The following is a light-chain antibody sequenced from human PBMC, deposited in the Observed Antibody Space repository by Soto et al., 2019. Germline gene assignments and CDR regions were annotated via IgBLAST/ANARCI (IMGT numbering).Light chain of an antibody. V-gene: IGKV3-20*01. Sequence: EIVLTQSPGTLSLSPGERATLSCRASQSISSTYLAWYQQKPGQAPRLLISGASSRATGIPDRFSGSGSGTDFTLSISRLEPEDSAVYYCQQYGSAPNAFGQGTRREIK. CDR2: GAS. CDR1: QSISSTY. CDR3: QQYGSAPNA. J-gene: IGKJ5*01.